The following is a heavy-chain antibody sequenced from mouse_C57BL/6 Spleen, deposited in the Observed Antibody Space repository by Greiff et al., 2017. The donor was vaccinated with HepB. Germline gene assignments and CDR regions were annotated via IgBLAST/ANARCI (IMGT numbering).Heavy chain of an antibody. CDR2: IYPGDGDT. D-gene: IGHD3-2*02. CDR1: GYAFSSYW. Sequence: QVQLKQSGAELVKPGASVKISCKASGYAFSSYWMNWVKQRPGKGLEWIGQIYPGDGDTNYKGKFKGKATLTADKSSSTAYMQLSSLTSEDSAVYFCARKTAQATLAYWGQGTLVTVSA. CDR3: ARKTAQATLAY. J-gene: IGHJ3*01. V-gene: IGHV1-80*01.